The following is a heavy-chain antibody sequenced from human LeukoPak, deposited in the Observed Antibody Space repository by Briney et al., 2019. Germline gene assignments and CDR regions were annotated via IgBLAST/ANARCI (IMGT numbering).Heavy chain of an antibody. D-gene: IGHD3-3*01. J-gene: IGHJ4*02. V-gene: IGHV3-23*01. Sequence: GGSLRLSCAASGFTFSSYAMSWVRQAPGKGLEWVSAISGSGGSTYYADSVKGRFTISRDNSKNTLYLQMNSLRAEDTAVYYCAKPPLRFLEWLSVYFDYWGQGTLVTASS. CDR1: GFTFSSYA. CDR2: ISGSGGST. CDR3: AKPPLRFLEWLSVYFDY.